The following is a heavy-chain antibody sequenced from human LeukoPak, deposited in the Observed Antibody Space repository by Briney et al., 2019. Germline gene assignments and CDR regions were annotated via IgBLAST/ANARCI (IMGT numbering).Heavy chain of an antibody. CDR2: IYYSGNT. CDR1: RGSISSGNYY. Sequence: SQTLSLTCTVSRGSISSGNYYWSWIRQPAGKGLEWIGSIYYSGNTYYNASLKSQVSISIDTSKNQFSLRLTSVTAADTAVYYCARQTGSGLFILPGGQGTLVTVSS. J-gene: IGHJ4*02. CDR3: ARQTGSGLFILP. D-gene: IGHD3/OR15-3a*01. V-gene: IGHV4-39*01.